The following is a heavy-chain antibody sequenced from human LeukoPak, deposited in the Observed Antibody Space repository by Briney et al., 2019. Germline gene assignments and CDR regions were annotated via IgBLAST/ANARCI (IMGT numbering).Heavy chain of an antibody. D-gene: IGHD3-10*01. V-gene: IGHV4-39*01. J-gene: IGHJ4*02. CDR1: GGSISDSDYY. Sequence: PSETLSLTCTVSGGSISDSDYYWSWIRQPPGRGLEWIGNIYYTGSTSYNPSLKSRLTFSIDTFNNQFFLHLSSVTAADTAVYFCARLDASLAHLSGSFPDYWGQGALVTVSS. CDR3: ARLDASLAHLSGSFPDY. CDR2: IYYTGST.